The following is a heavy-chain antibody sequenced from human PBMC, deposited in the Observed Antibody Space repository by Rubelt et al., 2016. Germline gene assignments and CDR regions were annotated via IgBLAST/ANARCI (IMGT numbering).Heavy chain of an antibody. CDR2: LWFDGSNE. Sequence: VAHLWFDGSNEDYAESVKGRFTISRDNSKNTVSLQMNSLRAEDTAVYFCAKYRSYYGSGSFQYFDYWGQGTQVTVSS. D-gene: IGHD3-10*01. V-gene: IGHV3-33*06. J-gene: IGHJ4*02. CDR3: AKYRSYYGSGSFQYFDY.